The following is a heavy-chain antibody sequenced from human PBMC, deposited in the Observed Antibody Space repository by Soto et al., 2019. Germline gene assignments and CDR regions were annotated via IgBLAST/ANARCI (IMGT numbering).Heavy chain of an antibody. CDR1: GFTFSKYA. V-gene: IGHV3-30-3*01. CDR2: ISYDGSNK. J-gene: IGHJ4*02. Sequence: GGSLRLSCAASGFTFSKYAMHWVRQAPGKGLEWVAVISYDGSNKFYADSVKGRFTISRDNSKNTLYLQMNSLRPEDTAVFHCAREPYEYSSSSGGVAFWGQGTLVTVSS. CDR3: AREPYEYSSSSGGVAF. D-gene: IGHD6-6*01.